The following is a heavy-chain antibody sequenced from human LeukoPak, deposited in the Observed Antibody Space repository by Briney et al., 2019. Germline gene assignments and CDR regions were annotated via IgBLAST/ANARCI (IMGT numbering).Heavy chain of an antibody. D-gene: IGHD3-10*01. CDR2: IYHSGST. J-gene: IGHJ3*02. V-gene: IGHV4-38-2*02. CDR1: GYFISSGYY. CDR3: AREGYYYGSGSYYNPSDAFDI. Sequence: SESLCLTSAVSGYFISSGYYWVWIGQPPGKGREWMGIIYHSGSTYYSPSLKSRVTISVDTSKNQFSLKLSSVTAADTAVYYCAREGYYYGSGSYYNPSDAFDIWGQGTMVTVSS.